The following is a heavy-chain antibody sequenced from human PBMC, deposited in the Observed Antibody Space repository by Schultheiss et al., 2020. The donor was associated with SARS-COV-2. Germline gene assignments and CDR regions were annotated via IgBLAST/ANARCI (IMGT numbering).Heavy chain of an antibody. J-gene: IGHJ4*02. CDR1: GYTFTRYA. CDR2: INAGNGNT. Sequence: ASVKVSCKASGYTFTRYAMHWVRQAPGQRLEWMGWINAGNGNTKYSQKFQGRVTITRDTSASTAYMELRSLRSDDTAVYYCARVVIRDGYLTYWGQGTLVTVSS. D-gene: IGHD5-24*01. V-gene: IGHV1-3*01. CDR3: ARVVIRDGYLTY.